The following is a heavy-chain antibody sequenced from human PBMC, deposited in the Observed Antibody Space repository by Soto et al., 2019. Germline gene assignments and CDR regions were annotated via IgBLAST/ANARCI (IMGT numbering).Heavy chain of an antibody. D-gene: IGHD3-3*01. J-gene: IGHJ5*02. CDR2: IHPGDSDT. CDR3: AKRAYTRYDHTSFDWFDP. CDR1: GFIFADFW. V-gene: IGHV5-51*01. Sequence: GESLKISCKGSGFIFADFWIGWVRQMPGKGLEWVGIIHPGDSDTRYSPSLQGQVTISADKSVSTIYLQWNSLKASDTAMYYCAKRAYTRYDHTSFDWFDPWGQGTLVTVSS.